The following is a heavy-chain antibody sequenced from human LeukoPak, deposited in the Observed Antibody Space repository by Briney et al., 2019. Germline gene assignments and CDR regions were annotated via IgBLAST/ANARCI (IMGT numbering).Heavy chain of an antibody. CDR1: GYTFTSYG. V-gene: IGHV1-18*01. J-gene: IGHJ4*02. CDR3: ARGGTFQYYFDY. Sequence: ASVKVSCRASGYTFTSYGISWARQAPGQGLEWMGWISAYNGNTNYAQKLQGRVAMTTDTSTSTAYMELRSLRSDDTAVYYCARGGTFQYYFDYWGQGTLVTVSS. CDR2: ISAYNGNT.